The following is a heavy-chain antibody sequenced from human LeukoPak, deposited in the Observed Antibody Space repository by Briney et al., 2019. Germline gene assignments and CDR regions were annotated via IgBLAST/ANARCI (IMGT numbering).Heavy chain of an antibody. Sequence: SETLSLTCTVSGYSISSGYYWGWIRQPPGKGLEWIGSIYHSGSTYYNPSLQSRVTTSVDTSKNQFSLKLRSVTAADTAVYYCATGYGDFRVEGRYFYSWGQGALVTVSS. V-gene: IGHV4-38-2*02. CDR2: IYHSGST. CDR3: ATGYGDFRVEGRYFYS. D-gene: IGHD4-17*01. J-gene: IGHJ4*02. CDR1: GYSISSGYY.